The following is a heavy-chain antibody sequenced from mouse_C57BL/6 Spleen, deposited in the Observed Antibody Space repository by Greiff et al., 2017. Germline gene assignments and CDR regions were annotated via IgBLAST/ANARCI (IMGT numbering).Heavy chain of an antibody. J-gene: IGHJ2*01. V-gene: IGHV5-6*01. CDR2: ISSGGSSI. Sequence: DVQLVESGGDLVKPGGSLKLSCAASGFTFSSYGMSWVRQTPDKRLEWVATISSGGSSIYYPDSVKGRFTISRDNAKNTLYLQMSRLKSEDTAMYYCARHYEHSFDYWGQGTTLTVSS. CDR3: ARHYEHSFDY. D-gene: IGHD2-3*01. CDR1: GFTFSSYG.